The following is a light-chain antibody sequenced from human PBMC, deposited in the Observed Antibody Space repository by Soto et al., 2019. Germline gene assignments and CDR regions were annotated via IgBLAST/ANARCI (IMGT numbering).Light chain of an antibody. J-gene: IGKJ2*01. Sequence: ELVLTQSPGTLSLSSGERATLSCRASQSVSSSYLAWYQQKPGQAPRLLVYATSSRATGIPDRFSGSGSGTDFTLTISRLEPEDFAGYYCQQYGSSSFTFGQGTKLEIK. CDR1: QSVSSSY. CDR3: QQYGSSSFT. CDR2: ATS. V-gene: IGKV3-20*01.